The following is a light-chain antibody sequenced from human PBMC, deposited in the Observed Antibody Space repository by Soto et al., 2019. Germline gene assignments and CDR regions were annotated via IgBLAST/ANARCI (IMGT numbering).Light chain of an antibody. CDR1: SSDVGGYNY. V-gene: IGLV2-14*01. CDR2: DVT. J-gene: IGLJ1*01. CDR3: NSFTTNSPYV. Sequence: QSALTQPASVSGSPGQSITISCTVTSSDVGGYNYVSWYQQHPGKAPKLMIYDVTYRPSGISNRFSGSKSGNTASLTISGLQSEDEADYYCNSFTTNSPYVFGTGTKLTVL.